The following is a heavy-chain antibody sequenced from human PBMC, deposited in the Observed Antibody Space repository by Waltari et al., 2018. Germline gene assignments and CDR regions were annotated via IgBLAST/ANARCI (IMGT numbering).Heavy chain of an antibody. CDR2: INTNTGNP. J-gene: IGHJ6*02. Sequence: QVQLVQSGSELKKPGASVKVSCKASGYTFTSYAMNWVRQAPGQGLEWMGWINTNTGNPTYAQGFTGRFVFSLATSVSTAYLQISSLKAEDTAVYYCAGEPSPPRVPAAREGMDVWGQGTTVTVSS. V-gene: IGHV7-4-1*02. D-gene: IGHD2-2*01. CDR1: GYTFTSYA. CDR3: AGEPSPPRVPAAREGMDV.